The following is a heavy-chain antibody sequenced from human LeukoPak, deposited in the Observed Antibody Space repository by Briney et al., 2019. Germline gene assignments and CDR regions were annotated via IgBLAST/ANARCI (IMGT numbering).Heavy chain of an antibody. D-gene: IGHD2-2*01. Sequence: SGPTLVNPTQTPTLTCTFSGFSLSTSGVGVGWIRQPPGKALEWLALIYWDDDKRYSPFLKSRLTISKDTSKNQVVLTMTNMDPVDTATYYCAHLVIAATRFDCWGQGTLVTVSS. CDR2: IYWDDDK. V-gene: IGHV2-5*02. CDR1: GFSLSTSGVG. CDR3: AHLVIAATRFDC. J-gene: IGHJ4*02.